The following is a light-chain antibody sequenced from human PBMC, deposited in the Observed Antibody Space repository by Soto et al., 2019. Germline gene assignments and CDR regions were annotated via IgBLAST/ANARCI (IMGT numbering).Light chain of an antibody. V-gene: IGKV3-20*01. CDR2: CTS. CDR3: QQYGSSSWT. Sequence: EIVLTQSPGTLSLSPGERATLSCRASQSGSRSYLAWYQQKPGQAPRLLIYCTSSRATAIPDRFSGSGSGTDFTLTISRLEPEDFAVYYCQQYGSSSWTFGQGTKVEIK. J-gene: IGKJ1*01. CDR1: QSGSRSY.